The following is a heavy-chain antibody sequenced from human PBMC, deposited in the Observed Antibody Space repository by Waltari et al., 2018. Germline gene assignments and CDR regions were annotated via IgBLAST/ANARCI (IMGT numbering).Heavy chain of an antibody. J-gene: IGHJ6*02. Sequence: ELQLVEYGGGLIKPGGSLRLSCAASGFNVNTHYSGWVRQALGKGLEWISVIYIGGITYYADSVKGRFTISRDSYRNTLSLQMISLRAEDTAVYYCARAESGGMFDYYYGMDVWGQGTTVTVSS. CDR2: IYIGGIT. V-gene: IGHV3-53*01. D-gene: IGHD2-15*01. CDR3: ARAESGGMFDYYYGMDV. CDR1: GFNVNTHY.